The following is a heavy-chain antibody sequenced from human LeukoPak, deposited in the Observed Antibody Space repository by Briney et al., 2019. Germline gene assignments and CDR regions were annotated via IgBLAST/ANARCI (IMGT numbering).Heavy chain of an antibody. D-gene: IGHD3-22*01. V-gene: IGHV4-31*03. CDR3: ARVRSGHYDSSVYYQRGGFFEY. CDR2: IYYSGST. J-gene: IGHJ4*02. CDR1: GGSISSSGYF. Sequence: SQTLSLTCTVSGGSISSSGYFWSWIRQHPGKGLEWIGFIYYSGSTYYNPSLKSRVTISVDTSKNQFSLKLSYVTAADTAVYYCARVRSGHYDSSVYYQRGGFFEYCGQGTLVTASS.